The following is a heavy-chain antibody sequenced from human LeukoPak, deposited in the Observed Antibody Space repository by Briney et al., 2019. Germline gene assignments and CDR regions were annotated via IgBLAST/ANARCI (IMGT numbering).Heavy chain of an antibody. CDR2: ISYDGSNK. J-gene: IGHJ4*02. V-gene: IGHV3-30*18. CDR3: AKDSGSYWTTGGGDY. D-gene: IGHD1-26*01. Sequence: HPGGSLRLSCAASGFTFSSYGIRWVRQAPGKGLEWVAVISYDGSNKYYADSVKGRFTISRDNSKNTLYLQMNSLRAEDTAVYYCAKDSGSYWTTGGGDYWGQGTLVTVSS. CDR1: GFTFSSYG.